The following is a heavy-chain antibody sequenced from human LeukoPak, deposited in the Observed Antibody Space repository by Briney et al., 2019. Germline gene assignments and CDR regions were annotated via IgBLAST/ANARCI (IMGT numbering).Heavy chain of an antibody. D-gene: IGHD5-24*01. J-gene: IGHJ3*02. CDR3: AREQTNVATIMAYDI. V-gene: IGHV3-30-3*01. Sequence: GRSLRLSCAASGFTFSSYAMHWVRQAPGKGLEWVAVISYDGSNKYYADSVKGRFTISRDNSKNTLYLQMNSLRAEDTAVYYCAREQTNVATIMAYDIWGQGTMVTVSS. CDR1: GFTFSSYA. CDR2: ISYDGSNK.